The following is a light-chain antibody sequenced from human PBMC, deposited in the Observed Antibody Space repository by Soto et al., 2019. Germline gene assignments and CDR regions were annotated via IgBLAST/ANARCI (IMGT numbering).Light chain of an antibody. CDR3: SSYTSTSRYG. Sequence: QSVLTQPPSVSGSPGQSVTISCTGTSSDVGKYDRVSWYQQPPGTAPKLIIYEVTNRPSGFPARFSGSKSGNTASLTISGLQAEDEADYYCSSYTSTSRYGFGAGTKVTVL. J-gene: IGLJ1*01. V-gene: IGLV2-18*02. CDR2: EVT. CDR1: SSDVGKYDR.